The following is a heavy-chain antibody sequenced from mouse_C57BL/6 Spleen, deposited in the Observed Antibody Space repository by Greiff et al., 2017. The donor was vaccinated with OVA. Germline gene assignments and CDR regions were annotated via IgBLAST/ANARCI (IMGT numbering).Heavy chain of an antibody. V-gene: IGHV5-9-1*02. Sequence: VQVVQPGAGLVKPGGSLNLSCAASGFTFSSYAMSWVRQTPEKSLEWVAYIGRGGDYIYYADTVKGRFTITRDNARNTLYLQMSSLKSEDTAMYYCTRDRLVDYWGQGTTLTVSS. J-gene: IGHJ2*01. CDR2: IGRGGDYI. CDR1: GFTFSSYA. CDR3: TRDRLVDY. D-gene: IGHD2-2*01.